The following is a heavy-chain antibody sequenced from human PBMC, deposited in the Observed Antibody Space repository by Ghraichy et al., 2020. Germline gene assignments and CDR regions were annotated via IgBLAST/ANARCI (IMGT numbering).Heavy chain of an antibody. D-gene: IGHD3-22*01. CDR2: INSDGSST. J-gene: IGHJ3*02. CDR3: ARAAEYYDSSGLIRAFDI. CDR1: GFTFSSYW. Sequence: GGSLRLSCAASGFTFSSYWMHWVRQAPGKGLVWVSRINSDGSSTSYADSVKGRFTISRDNAKNTPYLQMNSLRAEDTAVYYCARAAEYYDSSGLIRAFDIWGQGTMVTVSS. V-gene: IGHV3-74*01.